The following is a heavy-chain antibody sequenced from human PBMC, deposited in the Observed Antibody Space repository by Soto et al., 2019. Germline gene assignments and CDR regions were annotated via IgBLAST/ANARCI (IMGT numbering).Heavy chain of an antibody. J-gene: IGHJ6*02. V-gene: IGHV1-69*01. CDR3: XXXXXXXXXXXXXXXXXXXXXXXXXX. Sequence: QVQLVQSGAEVKKPGSSVKVSCKASGGTFSXXXXXXXXXXXXXXXXXXGGIIPIFGTANYAQKFQGRVTITADESTSTAYMELSSLRSEDTAVYYXXXXXXXXXXXXXXXXXXXXXXXXXXXXGQGTTVTVSS. CDR2: IIPIFGTA. CDR1: GGTFSXXX.